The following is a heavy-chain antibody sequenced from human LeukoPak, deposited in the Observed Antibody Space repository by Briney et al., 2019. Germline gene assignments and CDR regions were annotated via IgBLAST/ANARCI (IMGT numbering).Heavy chain of an antibody. Sequence: PGGSLRLSCAASGFVLSDDGMDGVRQAPGKGLEWVAFVRNDGSNEYYVGSVKGRFTISRDKSKNTLYLQMNSLRAEDTAVYSCAKESDSGYHSEGPKNWGLGTLVTVSS. J-gene: IGHJ4*02. CDR2: VRNDGSNE. D-gene: IGHD5-12*01. CDR3: AKESDSGYHSEGPKN. CDR1: GFVLSDDG. V-gene: IGHV3-30*02.